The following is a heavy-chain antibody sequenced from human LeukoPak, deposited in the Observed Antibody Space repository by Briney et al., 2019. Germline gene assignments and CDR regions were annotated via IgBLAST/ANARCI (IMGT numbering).Heavy chain of an antibody. V-gene: IGHV1-69*13. D-gene: IGHD6-19*01. CDR3: ARSEWLAYWFDP. CDR1: GGTFSSYA. CDR2: IIPIFGTA. J-gene: IGHJ5*02. Sequence: VKVSCKASGGTFSSYAISWVRQAPGQGLEWMGGIIPIFGTANYAQKFQGRVTITADESTSTAHMELSSLRSEDTAVYYCARSEWLAYWFDPWGQGTLVTVSS.